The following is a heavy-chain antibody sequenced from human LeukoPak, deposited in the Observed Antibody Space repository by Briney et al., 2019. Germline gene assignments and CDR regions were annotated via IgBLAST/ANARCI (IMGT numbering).Heavy chain of an antibody. CDR2: ISSSSPYI. CDR1: GFTFSDYS. Sequence: GGSLRLSCAASGFTFSDYSMNWVRQAQGKGLGWVASISSSSPYIYYTDSVKGRFTISRDNAKNSLYLQMNSLRAEDTAVYYCARLYSRVGPFDYWGQGTLVTVSS. CDR3: ARLYSRVGPFDY. V-gene: IGHV3-21*01. D-gene: IGHD5-18*01. J-gene: IGHJ4*02.